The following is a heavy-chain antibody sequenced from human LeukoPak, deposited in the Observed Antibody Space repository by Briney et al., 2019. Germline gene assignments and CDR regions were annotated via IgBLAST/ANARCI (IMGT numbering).Heavy chain of an antibody. Sequence: PGGSLRLSCAASGFTFSSYAMSWVRQAPGKGLEWVSAISGSGGSTYYADSVKGRFTISRDNSKNTLYLQMNSLRAEDTAVYYCARSTTVDTAVPGGLDYWGQGTLVTVSS. J-gene: IGHJ4*02. CDR1: GFTFSSYA. D-gene: IGHD5-18*01. V-gene: IGHV3-23*01. CDR2: ISGSGGST. CDR3: ARSTTVDTAVPGGLDY.